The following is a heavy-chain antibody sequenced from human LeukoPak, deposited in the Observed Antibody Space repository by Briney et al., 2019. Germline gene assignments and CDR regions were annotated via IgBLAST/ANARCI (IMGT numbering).Heavy chain of an antibody. J-gene: IGHJ4*02. CDR2: IYPGDSDT. V-gene: IGHV5-51*01. CDR1: GYSFTSYW. Sequence: GESLKISCKGSGYSFTSYWIGWVRQMPGKDLEWMGIIYPGDSDTRYSPSFQGQVTISADKSISTAYLQWSSLKASDTAMYYCARHGHFDWAYNPLDYWGQGTLVTVSS. D-gene: IGHD3-9*01. CDR3: ARHGHFDWAYNPLDY.